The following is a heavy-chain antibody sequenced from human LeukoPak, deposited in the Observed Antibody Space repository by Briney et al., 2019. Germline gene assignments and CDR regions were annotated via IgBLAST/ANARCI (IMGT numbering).Heavy chain of an antibody. Sequence: SETLSLTCTVSGGSISSYYWSWIRQPPGKGLEWIGYIYYSGSTNCNPSLKSRVTISVDTSKNQFSLKLSSVTAADTAVYYCARSNFQDSGFDYWGQGTLVTVSS. D-gene: IGHD3-10*01. CDR1: GGSISSYY. CDR3: ARSNFQDSGFDY. J-gene: IGHJ4*02. CDR2: IYYSGST. V-gene: IGHV4-59*01.